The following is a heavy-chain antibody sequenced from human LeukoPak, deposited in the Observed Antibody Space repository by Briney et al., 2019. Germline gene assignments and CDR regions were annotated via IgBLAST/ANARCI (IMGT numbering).Heavy chain of an antibody. V-gene: IGHV3-7*03. J-gene: IGHJ4*02. CDR3: ARVHFYSGRLLDF. CDR1: GFTFSSHW. D-gene: IGHD3-10*01. CDR2: IQKDGYEE. Sequence: PGGSLRLSCAASGFTFSSHWMSWVRQAPGKGLEWVGDIQKDGYEEYYVDSVKGRFTISRDNANNLLFLQMNDLRVEDTAVYYCARVHFYSGRLLDFWGQGTLVTVSS.